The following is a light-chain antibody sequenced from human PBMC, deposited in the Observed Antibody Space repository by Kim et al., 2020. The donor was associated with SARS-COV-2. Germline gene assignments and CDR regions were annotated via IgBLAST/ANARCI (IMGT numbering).Light chain of an antibody. Sequence: QSVPISCTGTSSDVGGYIDVSWYQQHPGKAPKLMIYEVSKRPSGVPDRFSGSKSGNTASLTVSGLQAEDEADYYCSSYAGSNNFVVFGGGTQLTVL. V-gene: IGLV2-8*01. CDR1: SSDVGGYID. CDR3: SSYAGSNNFVV. J-gene: IGLJ2*01. CDR2: EVS.